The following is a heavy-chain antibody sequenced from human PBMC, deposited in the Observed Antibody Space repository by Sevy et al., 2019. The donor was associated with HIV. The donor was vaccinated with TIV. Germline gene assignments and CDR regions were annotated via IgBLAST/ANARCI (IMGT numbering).Heavy chain of an antibody. CDR1: GFTFSSYS. V-gene: IGHV3-48*02. CDR2: ISSSSSTI. CDR3: AREGSRRGGSYYDFWSGYLGDAFAI. Sequence: GGSLRLSCAASGFTFSSYSMNWVRQAPGKGLEWVSYISSSSSTIYYADSVKGRFTISRDNAKNSLYLQMNSLREEDTAVYYCAREGSRRGGSYYDFWSGYLGDAFAIWGQGTMVTVSS. J-gene: IGHJ3*02. D-gene: IGHD3-3*01.